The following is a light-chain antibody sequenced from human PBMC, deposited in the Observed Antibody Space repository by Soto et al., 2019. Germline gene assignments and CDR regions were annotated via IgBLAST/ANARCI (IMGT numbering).Light chain of an antibody. CDR3: QQRNNWPRT. CDR2: GAS. V-gene: IGKV3D-20*02. Sequence: EIVLTQSPGTLSLSPGERATLSCRASQSVGGNYLAWFQQKPGQTPRVLFYGASSRATGISDRFSARGSGTDFTLTISSLEPEDFAVYYCQQRNNWPRTFGQGTKVDIK. CDR1: QSVGGNY. J-gene: IGKJ1*01.